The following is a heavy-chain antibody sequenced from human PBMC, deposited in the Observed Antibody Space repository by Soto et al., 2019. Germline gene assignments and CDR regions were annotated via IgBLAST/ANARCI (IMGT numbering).Heavy chain of an antibody. Sequence: QVQLVQSGAEVKKPGASVKVSCKASGYTFTSYAMHWVRQAPGQRLEWMGWINAGNGNTKYSQKSQGRVTITRDTSASTAYMELSSLRSEDTAVYYCARAEYSSGWDWFDPWGQGTLVTVSS. CDR1: GYTFTSYA. J-gene: IGHJ5*02. D-gene: IGHD6-19*01. CDR2: INAGNGNT. V-gene: IGHV1-3*01. CDR3: ARAEYSSGWDWFDP.